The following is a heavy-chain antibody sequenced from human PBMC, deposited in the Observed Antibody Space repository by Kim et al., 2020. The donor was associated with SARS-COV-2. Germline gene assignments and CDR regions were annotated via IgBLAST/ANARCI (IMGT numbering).Heavy chain of an antibody. J-gene: IGHJ5*02. CDR3: ARAFDWLSPFNWFDP. Sequence: PSLTSLVTISVDMSKSQFSLKLGSVTAADTAVYYCARAFDWLSPFNWFDPWGQGTLVTVSS. D-gene: IGHD3-9*01. V-gene: IGHV4-39*01.